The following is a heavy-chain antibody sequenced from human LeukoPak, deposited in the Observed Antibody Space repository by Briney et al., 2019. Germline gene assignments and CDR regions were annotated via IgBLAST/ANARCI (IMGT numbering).Heavy chain of an antibody. D-gene: IGHD5/OR15-5a*01. CDR1: GDSISSSTYY. J-gene: IGHJ4*02. V-gene: IGHV4-39*01. CDR2: IYYSGNTYHSGST. CDR3: ARLVASTGRFDY. Sequence: KTSETLSLTCIVSGDSISSSTYYWGWIRQPPGKGLEWIGNIYYSGNTYHSGSTYYNLSLKSRVTISVDTSKNQFSLKLSSVTAADTAVYYCARLVASTGRFDYWGQGTLVTVSS.